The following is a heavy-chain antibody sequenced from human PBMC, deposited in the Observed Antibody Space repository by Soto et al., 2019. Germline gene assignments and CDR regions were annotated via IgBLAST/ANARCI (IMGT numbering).Heavy chain of an antibody. CDR3: ARRLDNTLDF. D-gene: IGHD1-20*01. J-gene: IGHJ4*02. CDR2: IYPHDSDT. Sequence: PGESLKISCKGSGYNFATYWIGWVRQMPGKGLEWMGIIYPHDSDTRYSPSFQGQVTISADKSISTAYLQWSSLKASDTAIYYCARRLDNTLDFWGQGTLVTVSP. V-gene: IGHV5-51*01. CDR1: GYNFATYW.